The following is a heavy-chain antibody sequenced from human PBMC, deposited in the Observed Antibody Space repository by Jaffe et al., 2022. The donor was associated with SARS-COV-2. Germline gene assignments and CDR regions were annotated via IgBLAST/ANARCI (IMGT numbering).Heavy chain of an antibody. D-gene: IGHD3-16*01. CDR2: INPSDGYT. V-gene: IGHV1-46*04. CDR1: GYTFTSYY. Sequence: QVQLVQSGAEVKKPGASVMVSCKASGYTFTSYYLHWVRQAPGQGLEWMGVINPSDGYTRYAQKLQGRVTMTRDTSTSTVYMQLSSLRSEDTAVYYCARDLCDYWGQGALVTVSS. CDR3: ARDLCDY. J-gene: IGHJ4*02.